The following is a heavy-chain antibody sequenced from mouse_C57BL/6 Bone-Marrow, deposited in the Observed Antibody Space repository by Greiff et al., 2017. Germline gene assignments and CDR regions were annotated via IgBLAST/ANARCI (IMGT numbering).Heavy chain of an antibody. CDR1: GYTFTSYW. CDR3: ARPLYYGSSYGPFDY. J-gene: IGHJ2*01. V-gene: IGHV1-72*01. Sequence: QVQLKQPGAELVKPGASVKLSCKASGYTFTSYWMHWVKQRPGRGLEWIGRIDPNSGGTKYNEKFKSKATLTVDKPSSTAYMQLSSLTSEDSAVYYCARPLYYGSSYGPFDYWGQGTTLTVSS. CDR2: IDPNSGGT. D-gene: IGHD1-1*01.